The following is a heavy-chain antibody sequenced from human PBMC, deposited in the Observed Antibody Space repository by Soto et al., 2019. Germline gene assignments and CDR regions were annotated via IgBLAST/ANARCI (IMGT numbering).Heavy chain of an antibody. CDR3: ARDPRQTYYDFWSGYYDY. V-gene: IGHV1-46*01. CDR1: GYTFTSYY. Sequence: RASVKVSCKASGYTFTSYYMHWVRQAPGQGLEWMGIINPSGGSTSYAQKFQGRVTMTRDTSTSTVYMELSSLRSEDTAVYYCARDPRQTYYDFWSGYYDYWGQGTLVTVSS. D-gene: IGHD3-3*01. J-gene: IGHJ4*02. CDR2: INPSGGST.